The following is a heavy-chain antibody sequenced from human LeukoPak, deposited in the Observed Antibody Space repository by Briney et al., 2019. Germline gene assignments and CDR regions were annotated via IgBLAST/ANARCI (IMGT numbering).Heavy chain of an antibody. V-gene: IGHV3-23*01. Sequence: GGSLRLSCAASGFTFSSYAMSWVRQAPGKGLEWVSAISGSGGSTYYADSVKGRFTISRDNSKNTLYLQMNSLRAEDTAVYYCAKDQAELTYYYDSSGYYSFDYWGQGTLVTVSS. D-gene: IGHD3-22*01. CDR1: GFTFSSYA. CDR2: ISGSGGST. J-gene: IGHJ4*02. CDR3: AKDQAELTYYYDSSGYYSFDY.